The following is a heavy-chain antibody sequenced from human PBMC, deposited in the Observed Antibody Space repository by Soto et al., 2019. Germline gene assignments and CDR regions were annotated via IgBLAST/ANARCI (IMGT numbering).Heavy chain of an antibody. CDR2: ISSSSSTI. V-gene: IGHV3-48*01. J-gene: IGHJ6*03. CDR3: ARGAFVIPVPTYMDV. CDR1: GFTFSSYS. Sequence: GGSLRLSCAASGFTFSSYSMNWVRQAPGKGLEWVSYISSSSSTIYYADSVKGRFTISRDNAKNSLYLQMNSLRAEDTAVYYCARGAFVIPVPTYMDVWGKGTTVTVSS. D-gene: IGHD2-2*01.